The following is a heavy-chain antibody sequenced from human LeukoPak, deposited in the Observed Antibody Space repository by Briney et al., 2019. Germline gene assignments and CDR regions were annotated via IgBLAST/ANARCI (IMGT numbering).Heavy chain of an antibody. CDR1: SYSFTSYG. CDR2: ISAYNGNT. CDR3: AREVFGELFHPYNWFDP. Sequence: ASVKVSCKASSYSFTSYGINWVRQAPGQGLEWMGWISAYNGNTNYAQKLQGRVTLTTDTSTSTAYMELRSLRSDDTAVYYCAREVFGELFHPYNWFDPWGQGTLVTVSS. V-gene: IGHV1-18*01. D-gene: IGHD3-10*02. J-gene: IGHJ5*02.